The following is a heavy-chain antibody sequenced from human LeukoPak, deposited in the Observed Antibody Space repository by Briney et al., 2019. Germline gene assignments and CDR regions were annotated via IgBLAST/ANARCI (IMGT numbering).Heavy chain of an antibody. J-gene: IGHJ3*02. D-gene: IGHD3-22*01. CDR1: GGTFSSYG. CDR2: ISAYNGNT. Sequence: ASVKVSCKASGGTFSSYGISWVRQAPGQGLEWMGWISAYNGNTNYAPKLQGRVTMTTDTSTSTAYMELRSLRSDDTAVYYCARDDSSGYLSGAFDIWGQGTMVTVSS. V-gene: IGHV1-18*01. CDR3: ARDDSSGYLSGAFDI.